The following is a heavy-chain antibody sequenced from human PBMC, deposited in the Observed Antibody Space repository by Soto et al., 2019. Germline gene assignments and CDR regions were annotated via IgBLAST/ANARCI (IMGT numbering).Heavy chain of an antibody. V-gene: IGHV3-7*03. D-gene: IGHD3-3*01. CDR2: IKQDESKK. J-gene: IGHJ5*02. Sequence: GGSLRLSCAASGFTFSSYWMSWVRQAPGKGLEWVANIKQDESKKYYVDSVKGRFTISRDNANNSLYLQMNSLRAEDTAVYYCAREYYDFSSGYYRAKGFGPWGQGTLVTVSS. CDR1: GFTFSSYW. CDR3: AREYYDFSSGYYRAKGFGP.